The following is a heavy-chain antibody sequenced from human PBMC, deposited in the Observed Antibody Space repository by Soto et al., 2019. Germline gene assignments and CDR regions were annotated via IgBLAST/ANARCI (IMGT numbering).Heavy chain of an antibody. D-gene: IGHD5-12*01. J-gene: IGHJ4*02. V-gene: IGHV4-31*01. CDR3: ARDLRGYSRYDYLDY. CDR2: SYYTGSS. Sequence: PSETLSLTCTVAVDSISSGGYYGSWIRQHPGKGLEGVGYSYYTGSSYYNPSLNSQVTISVDASKNQLSLRLASVTAEDTAVYYCARDLRGYSRYDYLDYWGQGIPVTVSS. CDR1: VDSISSGGYY.